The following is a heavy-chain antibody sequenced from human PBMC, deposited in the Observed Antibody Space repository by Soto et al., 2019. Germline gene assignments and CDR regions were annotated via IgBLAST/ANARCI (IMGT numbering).Heavy chain of an antibody. J-gene: IGHJ4*02. V-gene: IGHV3-23*01. CDR3: AKDKELTRYYFDY. D-gene: IGHD3-10*01. CDR2: ISGSGGST. CDR1: GFTFSSYA. Sequence: EVQLLESGGGLVQPGGSLRLSCAASGFTFSSYAMSWVRQAPGKGLEWVSAISGSGGSTYYADSVKGRFTISRDNSKNTLYLQMNSLGAEDTAVYYCAKDKELTRYYFDYWGQGTLVTVSS.